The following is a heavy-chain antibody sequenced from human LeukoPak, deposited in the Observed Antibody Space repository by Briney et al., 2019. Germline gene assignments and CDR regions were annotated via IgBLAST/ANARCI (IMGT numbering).Heavy chain of an antibody. D-gene: IGHD6-13*01. V-gene: IGHV4-30-4*08. CDR3: ARTPYSSSWYDSWFDP. CDR2: IYYSGST. J-gene: IGHJ5*02. Sequence: SETLSLTCTVSGGSISSGGYYWSWIRQHPGKGLEWIGYIYYSGSTYYNPSLKSRVTISVDTSKNQFSLKLSSVTAADTAVYYCARTPYSSSWYDSWFDPWGQGTLVTVSS. CDR1: GGSISSGGYY.